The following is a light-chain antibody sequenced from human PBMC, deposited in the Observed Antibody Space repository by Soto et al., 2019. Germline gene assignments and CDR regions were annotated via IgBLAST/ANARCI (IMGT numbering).Light chain of an antibody. CDR3: NSYAGSPYV. V-gene: IGLV2-8*01. CDR1: SSDVGGYNY. J-gene: IGLJ1*01. Sequence: QSALTQPPSASGSPGPSVTISCTGTSSDVGGYNYVSWYQQHPGKAPKLMIYEVNKRPSGVPDRFSGSKSGNTASLTVSGRQAEDEADYYCNSYAGSPYVFGTGTKVTVL. CDR2: EVN.